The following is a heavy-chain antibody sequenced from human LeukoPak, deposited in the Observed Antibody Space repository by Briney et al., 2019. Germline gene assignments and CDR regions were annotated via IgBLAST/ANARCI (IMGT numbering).Heavy chain of an antibody. V-gene: IGHV4-4*07. J-gene: IGHJ4*02. CDR2: IYTSGTT. D-gene: IGHD1-26*01. CDR1: GGSISSYY. Sequence: SETLSLTCSVSGGSISSYYWSWIRQPAGKGLEWIGRIYTSGTTNYNPSLKSRVTMSVDTSKNQFSLKLSSVTAADTAVYYCAREGIVGATIDYWGQGTLVTVSS. CDR3: AREGIVGATIDY.